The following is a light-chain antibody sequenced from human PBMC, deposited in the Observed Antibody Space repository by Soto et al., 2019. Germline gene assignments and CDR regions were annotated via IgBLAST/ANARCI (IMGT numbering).Light chain of an antibody. CDR3: CSYVGGYSYV. V-gene: IGLV2-11*01. CDR1: SSDVGGYNS. Sequence: QSALTQPRSVSGSPGQSVTVSCIGTSSDVGGYNSVSWYQQHPGKAPKLMIYDVSKRPSGVPDRFSGSKSGNTASLTISGLQAEDEADYYCCSYVGGYSYVFGIGTKATV. CDR2: DVS. J-gene: IGLJ1*01.